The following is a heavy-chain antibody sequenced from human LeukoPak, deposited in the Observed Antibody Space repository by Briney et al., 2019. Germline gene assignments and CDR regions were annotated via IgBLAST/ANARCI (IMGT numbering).Heavy chain of an antibody. CDR2: IYYSGST. Sequence: SETLSLTCTVSGGSISSYYWSWIRQPPGKGLEWFGYIYYSGSTNYNPSLKSRVTISVDTSKNQFSLKLSSVTAADTALYYCAREFVDTAMGASYSYYYYGMDVWGQGTTVTVSS. CDR1: GGSISSYY. J-gene: IGHJ6*02. D-gene: IGHD5-18*01. V-gene: IGHV4-59*01. CDR3: AREFVDTAMGASYSYYYYGMDV.